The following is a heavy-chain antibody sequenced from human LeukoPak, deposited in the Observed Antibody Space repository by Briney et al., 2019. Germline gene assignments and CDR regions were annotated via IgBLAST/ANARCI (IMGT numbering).Heavy chain of an antibody. CDR1: GYTFTSYG. D-gene: IGHD2-2*01. V-gene: IGHV1-18*01. CDR3: AREYCSSTSCQFYYFDY. Sequence: GASVTVSCTASGYTFTSYGISWVRQAPGQGLEWMGWISAYNGNTNYAQKLQGRVTMTTDTSTSTAYMELNRLRSDDTAVYYCAREYCSSTSCQFYYFDYWGQGTLVTVSS. CDR2: ISAYNGNT. J-gene: IGHJ4*02.